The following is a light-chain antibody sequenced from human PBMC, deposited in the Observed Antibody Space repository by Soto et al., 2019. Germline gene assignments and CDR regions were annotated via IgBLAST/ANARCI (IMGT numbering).Light chain of an antibody. CDR1: QSVSPY. V-gene: IGKV3-11*01. CDR3: YQSSNWPLT. Sequence: EIVLTQSPVTLSLSPGERATLSCRASQSVSPYLAWYQHKPGQTPRLLISDVSNRATGIPTRFSGSGSGTDFTLTISSLEPEDCAVYYCYQSSNWPLTFGGGTRWRSN. CDR2: DVS. J-gene: IGKJ4*01.